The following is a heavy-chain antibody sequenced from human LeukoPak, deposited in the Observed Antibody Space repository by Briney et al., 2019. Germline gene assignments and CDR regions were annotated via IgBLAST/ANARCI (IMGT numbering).Heavy chain of an antibody. CDR3: ARDLQWLRPFDY. CDR2: INPNSGGT. J-gene: IGHJ4*02. CDR1: GYTFTGYY. D-gene: IGHD5-12*01. Sequence: GASVKVPCKASGYTFTGYYMHWVRQAPGQGLEWMGWINPNSGGTNYAQKFQGRVTMTRDTSISTAYMELSRLRSDDTAVYYCARDLQWLRPFDYWGQGTLVTVSS. V-gene: IGHV1-2*02.